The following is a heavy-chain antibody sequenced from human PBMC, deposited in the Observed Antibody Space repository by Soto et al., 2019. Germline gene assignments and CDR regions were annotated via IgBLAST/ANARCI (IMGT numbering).Heavy chain of an antibody. D-gene: IGHD3-3*01. CDR2: MNPNSGNT. Sequence: ASVKVSCKASGYTFTSYGINWVRQATGQGLEWMGWMNPNSGNTGYAQKFQGRVTMTRNTSISTAYMELSSLRSEDTAVYYCARGPTYDFWSGFSYYMDVWGKGTTVTVSS. CDR1: GYTFTSYG. J-gene: IGHJ6*03. CDR3: ARGPTYDFWSGFSYYMDV. V-gene: IGHV1-8*01.